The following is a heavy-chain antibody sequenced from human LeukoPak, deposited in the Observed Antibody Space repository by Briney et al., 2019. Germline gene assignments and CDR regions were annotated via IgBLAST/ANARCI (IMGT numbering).Heavy chain of an antibody. CDR2: ISSSGSTI. J-gene: IGHJ4*02. D-gene: IGHD3-10*01. V-gene: IGHV3-48*03. CDR1: GFTFSSYE. CDR3: AKEALWFGELLYGTIDY. Sequence: PGGSLRLSCAASGFTFSSYEMNWVRQAPGKGLEWVSYISSSGSTIYYADSVKGRFTISRDNAKNSPYLQMNSLRAEDTAVYYCAKEALWFGELLYGTIDYWGQGTLVTVSS.